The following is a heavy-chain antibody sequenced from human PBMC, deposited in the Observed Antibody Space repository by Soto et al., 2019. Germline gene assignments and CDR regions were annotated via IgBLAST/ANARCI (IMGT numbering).Heavy chain of an antibody. Sequence: SETLSLTCTVSGGSVTSDEDYWSWIRQSPGKGLEWIGYISNSGSTGYNPSLKTRLSMSVDRSKNQFTLRLTSVTAADPAVYFCATESGSTYGYFDYWGQGTQVTVSS. J-gene: IGHJ4*02. CDR3: ATESGSTYGYFDY. V-gene: IGHV4-30-4*01. CDR2: ISNSGST. CDR1: GGSVTSDEDY. D-gene: IGHD4-17*01.